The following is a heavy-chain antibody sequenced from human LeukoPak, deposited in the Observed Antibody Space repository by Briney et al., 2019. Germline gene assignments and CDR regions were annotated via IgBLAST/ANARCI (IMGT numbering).Heavy chain of an antibody. CDR3: ARDQYYYDSTGYRRPPFDY. J-gene: IGHJ4*02. V-gene: IGHV1-69*01. CDR2: IIPIFGTA. CDR1: GGTFSSYA. Sequence: ASVKVSCKASGGTFSSYAISWVRQAPGQGLEWMGGIIPIFGTANYAQEFQGRVTITADESTSTAYMELSSLRSDDTAVYYCARDQYYYDSTGYRRPPFDYWGQGTLVTVSS. D-gene: IGHD3-22*01.